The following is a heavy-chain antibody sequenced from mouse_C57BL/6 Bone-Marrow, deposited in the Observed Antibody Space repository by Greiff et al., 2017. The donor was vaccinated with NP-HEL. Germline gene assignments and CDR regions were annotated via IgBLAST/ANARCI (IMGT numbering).Heavy chain of an antibody. V-gene: IGHV2-2*01. CDR1: GFSLTSYG. D-gene: IGHD1-1*01. J-gene: IGHJ3*01. CDR3: ARNKAYYYVSSPWFAY. CDR2: IWSGGST. Sequence: VQLQQSGPGLVQPSQSLSITCTVSGFSLTSYGVHWVRQSPGKGLEWLGVIWSGGSTDYNAAFISRLSISKDNSKSQVFFKMNSLQADDTARYYCARNKAYYYVSSPWFAYWGQGTLVTVSA.